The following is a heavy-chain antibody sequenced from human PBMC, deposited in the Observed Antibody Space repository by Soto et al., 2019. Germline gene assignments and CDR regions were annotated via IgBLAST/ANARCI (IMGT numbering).Heavy chain of an antibody. CDR1: GFTFSSYW. J-gene: IGHJ5*02. V-gene: IGHV3-7*05. Sequence: EVQLVESGGGLVQPGGSLRLSCAASGFTFSSYWMSWVRQAPGKGLEWVANIKQDGSENYYVDSVKGRFTISRDNAKNSLYLQMNSLRAEDTAVYYWARDLGVSIAARPGWFDPWGQGTLVTVSS. CDR3: ARDLGVSIAARPGWFDP. CDR2: IKQDGSEN. D-gene: IGHD6-6*01.